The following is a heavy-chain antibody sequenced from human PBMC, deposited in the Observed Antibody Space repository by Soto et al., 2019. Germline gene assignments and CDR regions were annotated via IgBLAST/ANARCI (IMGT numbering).Heavy chain of an antibody. CDR3: ARLTSRAHYFAMEV. D-gene: IGHD2-2*01. V-gene: IGHV4-31*02. J-gene: IGHJ6*02. CDR1: GGSINSGGYY. Sequence: TLSLTWTVSGGSINSGGYYLTWIRQHPGRGLESIGSLHHSGETYYSPSLKSRLSISLHPSKNLFSLKLTSVTAPETAIYYGARLTSRAHYFAMEVWAPGTAVTVSS. CDR2: LHHSGET.